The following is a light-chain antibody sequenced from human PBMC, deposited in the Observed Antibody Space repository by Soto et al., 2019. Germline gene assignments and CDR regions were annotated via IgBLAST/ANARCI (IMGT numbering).Light chain of an antibody. CDR2: DAS. Sequence: EIVLTQSPGTLSLSPGERATLSCRASQSVSTYLAWYQQKPGQAPRLLIYDASNRATGIPDRFSGSGSGTDFTLTISSLEPEDSAVYFCQQRSNWPPWTFGQGTKVDIK. CDR1: QSVSTY. V-gene: IGKV3-11*01. CDR3: QQRSNWPPWT. J-gene: IGKJ1*01.